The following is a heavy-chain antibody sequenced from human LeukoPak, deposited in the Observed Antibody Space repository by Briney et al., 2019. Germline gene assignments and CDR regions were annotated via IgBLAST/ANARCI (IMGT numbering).Heavy chain of an antibody. J-gene: IGHJ4*02. D-gene: IGHD6-13*01. CDR3: ARGAGGRSSSWYGDY. CDR1: GGSFSGYY. Sequence: SETLSLTCAVYGGSFSGYYWSWIRQPPGKGLEWIGEINHSGSTNYNPSLKSRVTISVDTSKNQFSLKLSSVTAANTAVYYCARGAGGRSSSWYGDYWGQGTLVTVSS. CDR2: INHSGST. V-gene: IGHV4-34*01.